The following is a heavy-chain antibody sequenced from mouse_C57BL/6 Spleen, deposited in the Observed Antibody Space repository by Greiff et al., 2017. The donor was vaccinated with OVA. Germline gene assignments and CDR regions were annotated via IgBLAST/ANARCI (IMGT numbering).Heavy chain of an antibody. CDR3: ARRNDYYLYYAMDY. V-gene: IGHV1-18*01. CDR1: GYTFTDYN. CDR2: INPNNGGT. J-gene: IGHJ4*01. Sequence: EVKLQQSGPELVKPGASVKIPCKASGYTFTDYNMDWVKQSHGKSLEWIGDINPNNGGTIYNQKFKGKATLTVDKSSSTAYMELRSLTSEDTAVYYCARRNDYYLYYAMDYWGQGTSVTVSS. D-gene: IGHD2-3*01.